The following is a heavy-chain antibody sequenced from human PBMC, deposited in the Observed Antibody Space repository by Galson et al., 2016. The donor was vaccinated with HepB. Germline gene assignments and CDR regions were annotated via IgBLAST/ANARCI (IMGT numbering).Heavy chain of an antibody. CDR2: IYSVGST. D-gene: IGHD4-23*01. Sequence: SLRLSCAASGFTVSNHYMNWVRQAPGKGLEWVALIYSVGSTHYADSVKCRFTISRDSSKNTLYLQMNSLRAEDTAVYYCARDPNAVVTETDAWGQGTTVTVSS. V-gene: IGHV3-66*01. J-gene: IGHJ6*02. CDR1: GFTVSNHY. CDR3: ARDPNAVVTETDA.